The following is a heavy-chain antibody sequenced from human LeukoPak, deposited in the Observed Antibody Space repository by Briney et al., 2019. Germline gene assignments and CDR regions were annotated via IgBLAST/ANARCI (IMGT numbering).Heavy chain of an antibody. CDR3: AARPRMPPRFDY. J-gene: IGHJ4*02. Sequence: HPGGSLRLSCAASGFTFSSYAMSWVRQAPGKGLEWVSAISGSGGSTYYADSVEGRFTISRGNSKSTLYLQMNSLRAEDTAIYYCAARPRMPPRFDYWGQGALVTVSS. V-gene: IGHV3-23*01. D-gene: IGHD1-14*01. CDR2: ISGSGGST. CDR1: GFTFSSYA.